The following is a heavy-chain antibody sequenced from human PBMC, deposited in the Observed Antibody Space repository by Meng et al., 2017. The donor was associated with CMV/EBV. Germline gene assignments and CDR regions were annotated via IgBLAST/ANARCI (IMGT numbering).Heavy chain of an antibody. Sequence: GSLRLSCTVSGGSVSSGSYYWSWIRQPPGKGLEWIGYIYYSGSTYYNPSLKSRVTISVDTSKNQFSLKLSSVTAADTAVYYCARFKYCSSTSCYLRNWFDPWGQGTLVTVSS. D-gene: IGHD2-2*01. CDR2: IYYSGST. CDR3: ARFKYCSSTSCYLRNWFDP. J-gene: IGHJ5*02. CDR1: GGSVSSGSYY. V-gene: IGHV4-61*01.